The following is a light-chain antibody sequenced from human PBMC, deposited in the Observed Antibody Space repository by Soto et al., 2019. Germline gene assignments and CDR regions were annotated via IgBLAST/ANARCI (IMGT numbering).Light chain of an antibody. CDR2: GAS. Sequence: EIVLTQSPGTLSLSPGERATLSCRASQTVTNRYLAWYQQKPGQAPRLLIFGASIRDTGIPDRFSGSGSGTDFTLTISRLESEDFAVYYCQQYGGSPGTFGQGTKV. J-gene: IGKJ1*01. CDR1: QTVTNRY. CDR3: QQYGGSPGT. V-gene: IGKV3-20*01.